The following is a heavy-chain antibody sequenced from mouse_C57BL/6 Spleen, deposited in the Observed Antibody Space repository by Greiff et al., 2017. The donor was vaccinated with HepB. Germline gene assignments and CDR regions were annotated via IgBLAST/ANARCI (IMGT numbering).Heavy chain of an antibody. D-gene: IGHD1-1*01. Sequence: EVKVVESGGGLVKPGGSLKLSCAASGFTFSDYGMHWVRQAPEKGLEWVAYISSGSSTIYYADTVKGRFTISRDNAKNTLFLQMTSLRSEDTAMYYCARTVVGYYYAMDYWGQGTSVTVSS. CDR2: ISSGSSTI. J-gene: IGHJ4*01. CDR1: GFTFSDYG. CDR3: ARTVVGYYYAMDY. V-gene: IGHV5-17*01.